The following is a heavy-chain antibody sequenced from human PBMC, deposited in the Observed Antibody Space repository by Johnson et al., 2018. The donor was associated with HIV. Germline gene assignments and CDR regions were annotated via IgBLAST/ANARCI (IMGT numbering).Heavy chain of an antibody. V-gene: IGHV3-53*01. D-gene: IGHD3-16*01. CDR1: GFTVSSNY. J-gene: IGHJ3*01. CDR3: ARAKYGGAFDV. Sequence: VLLVESGGGLIQPGGSLRLSCAASGFTVSSNYMSWVRQAPGKGLEWVSVIYSGGSKYYADSVKGRFTISRDNSRNTLYLQMNSLRAEDTAVYYCARAKYGGAFDVWGQGTMVSVSS. CDR2: IYSGGSK.